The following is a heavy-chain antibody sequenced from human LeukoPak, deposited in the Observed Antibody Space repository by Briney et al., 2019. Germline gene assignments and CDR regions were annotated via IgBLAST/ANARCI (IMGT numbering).Heavy chain of an antibody. V-gene: IGHV3-53*01. Sequence: GGSLRLSCAASGFTVSSNYMTWVRQAPGKGLEWVSVIHKNAITYYADSVKGRFTISRDNSKNTLYLQMNSLGAEDTAVYYCAKVGKAARIIGTTSRYYYYYMDVWGKGTTVTISS. D-gene: IGHD1-20*01. CDR2: IHKNAIT. J-gene: IGHJ6*03. CDR3: AKVGKAARIIGTTSRYYYYYMDV. CDR1: GFTVSSNY.